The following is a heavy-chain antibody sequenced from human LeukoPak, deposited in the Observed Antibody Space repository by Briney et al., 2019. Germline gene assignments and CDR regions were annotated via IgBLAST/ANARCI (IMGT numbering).Heavy chain of an antibody. J-gene: IGHJ4*02. CDR2: IYYSGST. CDR3: ARVVIGVGGKFDY. CDR1: GGSISSSSYY. V-gene: IGHV4-39*07. Sequence: SSETLSLTCTVSGGSISSSSYYWGWIRQPPGKGLEWIGSIYYSGSTYYNPSLKSRVTISVDTSKNQFSLKLSSVTAADTAVYYCARVVIGVGGKFDYWGQGTLVTVSS. D-gene: IGHD3-16*02.